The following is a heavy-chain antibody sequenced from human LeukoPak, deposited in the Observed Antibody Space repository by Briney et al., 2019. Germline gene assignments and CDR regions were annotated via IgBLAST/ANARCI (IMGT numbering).Heavy chain of an antibody. Sequence: GGSLRLSCAASGFTFSTYWMHWVRQAPGKGLEWVSYINGDSSAKFYADSVKGRFTISRDNAKNSLYLQMNSLRAEDTAVYYCARDPGDYYDSSHWGQGTLVTVSS. CDR3: ARDPGDYYDSSH. CDR2: INGDSSAK. J-gene: IGHJ4*02. V-gene: IGHV3-48*01. CDR1: GFTFSTYW. D-gene: IGHD3-22*01.